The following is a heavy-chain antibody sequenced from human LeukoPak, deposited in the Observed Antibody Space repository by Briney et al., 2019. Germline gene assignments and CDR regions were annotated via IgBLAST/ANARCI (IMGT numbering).Heavy chain of an antibody. CDR2: IYYSGST. CDR1: GDSISGYY. Sequence: SETLSLTCTVSGDSISGYYWSWIRQPPGKGLEWIGYIYYSGSTNYNPSLKSRVTISVDTSKNQFSLKLSSVTAADTAVYYCARAEYSSSSYYFDYWGQGTLVTVSS. CDR3: ARAEYSSSSYYFDY. D-gene: IGHD6-6*01. V-gene: IGHV4-59*01. J-gene: IGHJ4*02.